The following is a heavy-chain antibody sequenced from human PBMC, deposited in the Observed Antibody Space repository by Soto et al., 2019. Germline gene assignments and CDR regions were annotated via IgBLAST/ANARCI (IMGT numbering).Heavy chain of an antibody. Sequence: EVQLVESGGGLVQPGRSLRLSCAASGFTFDNYAMHWVRQAPGKGPEWVSSISWNSGAVGYAASVRGRFTISRDNARNSLFLPMNSLRPEDTALYYCAKDIGHHYPYPGTWFDPWGQGTLVTVSS. CDR3: AKDIGHHYPYPGTWFDP. J-gene: IGHJ5*02. V-gene: IGHV3-9*01. D-gene: IGHD3-16*01. CDR2: ISWNSGAV. CDR1: GFTFDNYA.